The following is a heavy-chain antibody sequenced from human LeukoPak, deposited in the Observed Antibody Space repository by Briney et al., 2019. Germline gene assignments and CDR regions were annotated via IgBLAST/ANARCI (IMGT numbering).Heavy chain of an antibody. Sequence: GGSLRLSCAASGFTFSSYSMNWVRQAPGKGLEWVSSISSSSYIYYADSVKGRFTISRDNAKNSLYLQMNSLRAEDTAVYYCARDQPPHYYDSSGYPPFDYWGQGTLVTVSS. CDR2: ISSSSYI. CDR1: GFTFSSYS. J-gene: IGHJ4*02. V-gene: IGHV3-21*01. D-gene: IGHD3-22*01. CDR3: ARDQPPHYYDSSGYPPFDY.